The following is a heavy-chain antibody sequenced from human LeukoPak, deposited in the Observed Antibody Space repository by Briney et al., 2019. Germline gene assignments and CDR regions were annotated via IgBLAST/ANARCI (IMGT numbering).Heavy chain of an antibody. V-gene: IGHV1-2*06. CDR2: INPNSGDT. CDR3: ARDYCSSTSCLFDY. Sequence: ASVKVSCKASGYTFTGYHMHWVRQAPGQGLEWMGRINPNSGDTNYAQKFQGRVTMTRDTSITTAYMELSRLRSDDTAVYYCARDYCSSTSCLFDYWGQGTLVTVSS. CDR1: GYTFTGYH. D-gene: IGHD2-2*01. J-gene: IGHJ4*02.